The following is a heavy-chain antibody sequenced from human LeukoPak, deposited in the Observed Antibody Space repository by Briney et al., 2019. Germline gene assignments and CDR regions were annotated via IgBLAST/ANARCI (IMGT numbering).Heavy chain of an antibody. CDR1: GFTVSSNY. D-gene: IGHD3-22*01. CDR2: IYSGGST. J-gene: IGHJ4*02. CDR3: ARDGGYYYDSSAIY. V-gene: IGHV3-53*01. Sequence: GGSLRLSCAASGFTVSSNYMSWVRQAPGKGLEWVSVIYSGGSTYYADSVKGRFTISRDNSKNTLYLQMNSLRAADTAVYYCARDGGYYYDSSAIYWGQGTLVTVSS.